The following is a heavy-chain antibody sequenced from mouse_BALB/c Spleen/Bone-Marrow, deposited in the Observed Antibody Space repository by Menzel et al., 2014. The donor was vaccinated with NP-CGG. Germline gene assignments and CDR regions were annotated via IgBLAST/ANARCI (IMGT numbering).Heavy chain of an antibody. CDR3: AIYYYGHYFDY. CDR1: GFNIXDTY. D-gene: IGHD1-1*01. Sequence: VQLQQSGAELVKPGASVELSCTASGFNIXDTYMHWVKQRPEQGLEWIGRIDPANGNTKYDPKFQGKATITADTSSNTAYLQLSSLTSEDTAVYYCAIYYYGHYFDYWGQGTTLTVSS. J-gene: IGHJ2*01. V-gene: IGHV14-3*02. CDR2: IDPANGNT.